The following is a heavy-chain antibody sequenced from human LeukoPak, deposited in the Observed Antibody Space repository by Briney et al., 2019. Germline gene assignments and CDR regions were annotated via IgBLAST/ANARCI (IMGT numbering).Heavy chain of an antibody. Sequence: PSETLSLTCTVSGGSISSGSYYWSWIRQPPGKGLEWIGYIYYSGSTNYNPSLKSRVTISVDTSKNQFSLKLSSVTAADTAVYYCAREGVAVAGTGAFDIWGQGTMVTVSS. D-gene: IGHD6-19*01. CDR1: GGSISSGSYY. CDR2: IYYSGST. CDR3: AREGVAVAGTGAFDI. V-gene: IGHV4-61*01. J-gene: IGHJ3*02.